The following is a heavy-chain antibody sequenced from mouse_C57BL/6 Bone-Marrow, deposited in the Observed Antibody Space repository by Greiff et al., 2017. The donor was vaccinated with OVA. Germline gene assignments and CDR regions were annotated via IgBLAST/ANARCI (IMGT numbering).Heavy chain of an antibody. CDR2: ISSGSSTI. J-gene: IGHJ1*03. V-gene: IGHV5-17*01. Sequence: EVMLVESGGGLVKPGGSLKLSCAASGFTFSDYGMHWVRQAPETGLEWVAYISSGSSTIYYADTVQGRFTISRDNAKNTLFLQMTSLRSEDTAMYYCARINYWYFDVWGTGTTVTVSS. CDR3: ARINYWYFDV. CDR1: GFTFSDYG.